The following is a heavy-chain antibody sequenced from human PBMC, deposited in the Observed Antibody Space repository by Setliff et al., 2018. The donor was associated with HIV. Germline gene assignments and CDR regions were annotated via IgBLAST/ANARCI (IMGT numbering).Heavy chain of an antibody. Sequence: GGSLRLSCAASGFTLSTFWMTWVRQAPGKGLEWVANIKQDGSEKDYVDSVRGRFTISRDNGNSSLFLQMNSLRAEDTAVYYCAKSQWLRFDILDVWGQGTMVTVSS. CDR1: GFTLSTFW. D-gene: IGHD5-12*01. CDR2: IKQDGSEK. J-gene: IGHJ3*01. CDR3: AKSQWLRFDILDV. V-gene: IGHV3-7*05.